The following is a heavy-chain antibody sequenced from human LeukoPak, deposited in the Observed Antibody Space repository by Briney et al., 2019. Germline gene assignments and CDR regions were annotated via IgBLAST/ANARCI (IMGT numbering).Heavy chain of an antibody. CDR2: ISSSGFIK. D-gene: IGHD1-1*01. CDR3: ARVGPRAETTDYIMDV. J-gene: IGHJ6*02. Sequence: GGSLRLSRVASGFSFSDYEFNWVRRAPGKGLEWVSYISSSGFIKYYADSVKGRLTVSRDTAKNSLYLQMNSLRAEDTAVYYCARVGPRAETTDYIMDVWGLGTTVTVSS. V-gene: IGHV3-48*03. CDR1: GFSFSDYE.